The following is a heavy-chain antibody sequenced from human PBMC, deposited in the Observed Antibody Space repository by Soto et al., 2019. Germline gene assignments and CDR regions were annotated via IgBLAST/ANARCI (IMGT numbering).Heavy chain of an antibody. CDR2: IDPSDSYT. J-gene: IGHJ6*02. CDR3: AKSAIAVPPYGMDV. CDR1: GYSFTSYW. V-gene: IGHV5-10-1*01. D-gene: IGHD6-19*01. Sequence: GESLKISCKGSGYSFTSYWISWVRQMPGKVLEWMGRIDPSDSYTNYSPSFQGHVTISADKSISTAYLQWSSLKASDTAMYYCAKSAIAVPPYGMDVWGQGXTVTVYS.